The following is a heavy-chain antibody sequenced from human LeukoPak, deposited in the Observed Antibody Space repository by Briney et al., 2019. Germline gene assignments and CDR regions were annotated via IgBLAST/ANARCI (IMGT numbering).Heavy chain of an antibody. CDR3: AKDPGGSSWYVPLADY. V-gene: IGHV3-23*01. Sequence: GGSLRLSCAASGFTFSSYAMSWVRQAPGKGLEWVSVISGSGGSTYYADSVKGRFTISRDNSKNTLYLQMNSLRAEDTAVYYCAKDPGGSSWYVPLADYWGQGTLVTVSS. CDR1: GFTFSSYA. D-gene: IGHD6-13*01. J-gene: IGHJ4*02. CDR2: ISGSGGST.